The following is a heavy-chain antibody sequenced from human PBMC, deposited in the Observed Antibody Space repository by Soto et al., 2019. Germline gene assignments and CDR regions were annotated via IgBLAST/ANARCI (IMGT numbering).Heavy chain of an antibody. CDR3: ARGRYSSSWSVN. CDR2: MNPYSGNT. Sequence: QVQLVQSGAEVKKPGASVKVSCKASGYTFTSYDINWVRQATGQGLEWMGWMNPYSGNTGYAQKSQGSVTMTRNTSISTAYMELSSLRSEDTAGYYCARGRYSSSWSVNWGQGTLVTVSS. V-gene: IGHV1-8*01. J-gene: IGHJ4*02. D-gene: IGHD6-13*01. CDR1: GYTFTSYD.